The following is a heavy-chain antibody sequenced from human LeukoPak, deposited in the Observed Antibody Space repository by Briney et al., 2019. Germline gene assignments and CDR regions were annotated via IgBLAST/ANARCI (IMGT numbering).Heavy chain of an antibody. CDR2: IIPILGIA. CDR1: GGTFISYS. Sequence: ASVTVSCKASGGTFISYSISWVRQAPGQGLEWMGRIIPILGIANYAQKFQGRVTITADKSTSTAYMELSSLRSEDTAVYYCARRYCSGGSCYSGAFDIWGQGTMVTVSS. CDR3: ARRYCSGGSCYSGAFDI. J-gene: IGHJ3*02. D-gene: IGHD2-15*01. V-gene: IGHV1-69*02.